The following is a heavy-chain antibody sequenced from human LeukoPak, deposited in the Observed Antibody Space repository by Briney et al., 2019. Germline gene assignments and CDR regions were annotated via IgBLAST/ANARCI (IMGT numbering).Heavy chain of an antibody. V-gene: IGHV3-23*01. J-gene: IGHJ1*01. D-gene: IGHD6-13*01. CDR1: GFTFSSYA. CDR3: AKTGSSWYQEDEYFQH. Sequence: PGGSLRLSCAASGFTFSSYAMSWVRQAPGKGLEWVSAISGSGGSTYYADSVKGRFTISRDNSKNTLYLQMNSLRAEDTAVYYCAKTGSSWYQEDEYFQHWGQGTLVTVSS. CDR2: ISGSGGST.